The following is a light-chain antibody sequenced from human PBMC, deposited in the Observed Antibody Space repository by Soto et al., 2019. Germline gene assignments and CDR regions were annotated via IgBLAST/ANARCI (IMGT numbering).Light chain of an antibody. V-gene: IGKV1-5*03. J-gene: IGKJ1*01. CDR1: QSIKSW. Sequence: DIQMTQSPSTLSASVGDRVTITCRASQSIKSWLAWYQQKPGKAPKLLIYKASSLESGVPSRFSGSGSGTEFTLTISSLQPDYFATYYCQQYDSYWTFGQGTKVEIK. CDR3: QQYDSYWT. CDR2: KAS.